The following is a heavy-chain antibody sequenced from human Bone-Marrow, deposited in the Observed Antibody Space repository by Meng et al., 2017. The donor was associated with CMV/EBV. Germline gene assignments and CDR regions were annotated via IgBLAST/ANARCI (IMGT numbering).Heavy chain of an antibody. Sequence: VKVSCKASGYTFSNYDINWVRQAPGQGLDWMGWINSNTGDTGYAQKFQGRVTITRNTSTNTVYMDLSSLRFEDTAVYYCARGPPYCTSTRCFPYYYNGLDVWGQGTTVTGYS. V-gene: IGHV1-8*03. CDR3: ARGPPYCTSTRCFPYYYNGLDV. CDR1: GYTFSNYD. D-gene: IGHD2-2*01. CDR2: INSNTGDT. J-gene: IGHJ6*01.